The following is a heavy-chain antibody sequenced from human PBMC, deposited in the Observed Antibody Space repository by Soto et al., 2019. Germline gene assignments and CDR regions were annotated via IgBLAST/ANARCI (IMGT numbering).Heavy chain of an antibody. J-gene: IGHJ5*02. CDR3: ARFTRGTGGCP. V-gene: IGHV3-7*02. CDR1: GFNFGSYW. D-gene: IGHD7-27*01. CDR2: IKQDGSDE. Sequence: EVHLVESGGGLVQPGGSLRLSCAASGFNFGSYWMSWVRQAPGKGLEWVANIKQDGSDEQYVDSVKGRFTISRENAKTTLWLQMNRLRVEDTVVYYGARFTRGTGGCPWGQGTLVTVSS.